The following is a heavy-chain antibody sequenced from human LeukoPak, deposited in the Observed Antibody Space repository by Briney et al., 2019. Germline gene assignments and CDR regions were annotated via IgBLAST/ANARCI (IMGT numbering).Heavy chain of an antibody. J-gene: IGHJ3*01. CDR3: ARGGVTHGFDV. CDR1: GGSFSGYY. CDR2: INHSGST. Sequence: PSETLPLTCAVYGGSFSGYYRSWIRQPPGKGLEWIGEINHSGSTNYNPSLKSRVTISVDTSKNQFSLKLSSVTAADTAVYYCARGGVTHGFDVWGQGTMVTVSS. D-gene: IGHD2-21*02. V-gene: IGHV4-34*01.